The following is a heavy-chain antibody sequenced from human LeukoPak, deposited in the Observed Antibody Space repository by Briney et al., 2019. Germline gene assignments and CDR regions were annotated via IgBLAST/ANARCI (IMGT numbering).Heavy chain of an antibody. D-gene: IGHD3-16*01. CDR3: ARDGGGSWSFDY. V-gene: IGHV3-53*01. CDR1: GFTVSSNY. CDR2: IYSGGST. J-gene: IGHJ4*02. Sequence: GGSLRLSRAASGFTVSSNYMSWVRQAPGKGLEWVSVIYSGGSTYYADSVKGRFTISRDNSKNTLYLQMNSLRAEDTAVYYCARDGGGSWSFDYWGQGTLVTVSS.